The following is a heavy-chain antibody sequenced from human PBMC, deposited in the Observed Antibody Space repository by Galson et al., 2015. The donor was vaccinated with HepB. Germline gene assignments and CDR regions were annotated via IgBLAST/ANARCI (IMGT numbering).Heavy chain of an antibody. CDR2: INSDGSST. J-gene: IGHJ4*02. Sequence: SLRLSCAASGFTFSSYWMHWVRQAPGKGLVWVSRINSDGSSTSYADSVKGRFTISRDNAKNTLYLQMNSLRAEDTAVYYCARGDRITMVRGVDYWGQGTLVTVSS. V-gene: IGHV3-74*01. D-gene: IGHD3-10*01. CDR1: GFTFSSYW. CDR3: ARGDRITMVRGVDY.